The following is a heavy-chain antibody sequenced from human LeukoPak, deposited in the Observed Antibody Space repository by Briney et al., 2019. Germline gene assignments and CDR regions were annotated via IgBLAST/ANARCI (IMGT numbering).Heavy chain of an antibody. V-gene: IGHV4-39*07. J-gene: IGHJ5*02. CDR2: IYYSGST. D-gene: IGHD1-26*01. Sequence: SETLSLTCTVSGGSISSSSYYWGWIRQPPGKGLEWIGSIYYSGSTYYNPSLKSRVTMSVDTSKSQFSLKLISVTAADTAVYYCARDPRGIVGANHNWFDPWGQGTLVTVSS. CDR3: ARDPRGIVGANHNWFDP. CDR1: GGSISSSSYY.